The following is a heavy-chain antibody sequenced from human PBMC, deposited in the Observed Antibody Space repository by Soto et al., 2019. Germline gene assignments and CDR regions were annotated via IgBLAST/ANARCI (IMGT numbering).Heavy chain of an antibody. CDR3: SRYYGGKVLDD. D-gene: IGHD4-17*01. V-gene: IGHV4-34*02. J-gene: IGHJ4*02. CDR2: INHSGSN. CDR1: GGSFSGYY. Sequence: QVQLQQWGAGLLKPSETLSLTCAVYGGSFSGYYRSWVRQPPGKGLEWIGGINHSGSNNYNPSLKSRVTTSVDTSKNPLSRNLSSVTAAGTAVYYWSRYYGGKVLDDWGQGTLVTVSS.